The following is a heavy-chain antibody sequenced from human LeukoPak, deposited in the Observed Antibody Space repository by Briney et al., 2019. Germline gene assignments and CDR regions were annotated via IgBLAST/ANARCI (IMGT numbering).Heavy chain of an antibody. Sequence: ASVKVSCKASGYTFTSYDINWVRQATGQGLEWMGWMNPNSGNTGYAQKFQGRVTITRNTSISTAYMELSSLRSEDTAVYYCARGLGYCSGGSCYAFDYWGQGTLVTVPS. CDR1: GYTFTSYD. V-gene: IGHV1-8*03. CDR3: ARGLGYCSGGSCYAFDY. CDR2: MNPNSGNT. D-gene: IGHD2-15*01. J-gene: IGHJ4*02.